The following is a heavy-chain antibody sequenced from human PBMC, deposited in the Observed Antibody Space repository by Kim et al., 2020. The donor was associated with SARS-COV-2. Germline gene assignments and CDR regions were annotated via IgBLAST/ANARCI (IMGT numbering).Heavy chain of an antibody. Sequence: SETLSLTCTVSGGSISSYYWSWIRQPPGKGLEWIGYIYYSGSTNYNPSLKSRVTISVDTSKNQFSLKLSSVTAADTAVYYCARHRGVVRGADNWFDPWGQGTLVTVSS. V-gene: IGHV4-59*08. D-gene: IGHD3-10*01. CDR2: IYYSGST. CDR3: ARHRGVVRGADNWFDP. J-gene: IGHJ5*02. CDR1: GGSISSYY.